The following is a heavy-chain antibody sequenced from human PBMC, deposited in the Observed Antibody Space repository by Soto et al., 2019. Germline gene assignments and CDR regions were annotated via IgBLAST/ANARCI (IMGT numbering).Heavy chain of an antibody. Sequence: QVQLQESGPGLVKPSQTLSLTCTVSGGSISSGGYFWSWVRQHPGKGLECIGYIYYSGSTNYNPSLKSRVTISVDPSKSQFSLKLSSVTAADTAVYYCATNGGYYDSSGPKYFQYWGQGTLVTVSS. D-gene: IGHD3-22*01. CDR1: GGSISSGGYF. V-gene: IGHV4-31*03. J-gene: IGHJ1*01. CDR3: ATNGGYYDSSGPKYFQY. CDR2: IYYSGST.